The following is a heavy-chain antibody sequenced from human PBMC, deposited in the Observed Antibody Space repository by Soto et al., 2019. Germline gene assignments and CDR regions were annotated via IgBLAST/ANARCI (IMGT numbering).Heavy chain of an antibody. V-gene: IGHV4-31*03. J-gene: IGHJ4*02. D-gene: IGHD3-10*01. CDR1: GGSISSGGCY. CDR2: IFYSGST. Sequence: QVQLQESGPGLVKPSQTLSLTCTVSGGSISSGGCYWTWIRQHPGKGLEWIGYIFYSGSTYYNPFPKGRVTISVDTAKNQFPLKPGPVDAADTGIYYCARVVRGVIKGGFDYWGQGTLVTVSS. CDR3: ARVVRGVIKGGFDY.